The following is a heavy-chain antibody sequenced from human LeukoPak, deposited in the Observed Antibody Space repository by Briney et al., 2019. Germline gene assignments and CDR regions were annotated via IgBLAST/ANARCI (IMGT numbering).Heavy chain of an antibody. V-gene: IGHV1-18*01. D-gene: IGHD3-3*01. CDR2: ISAYNGNT. J-gene: IGHJ4*02. CDR1: GYAFTSYG. Sequence: GASVKVSCKASGYAFTSYGNSWVRQAPGQGLEWMGWISAYNGNTNYAQKLQGRVTMTTDTSTSTAYMELRSLRSDDTAVYYCARVKGSYYDFWSGYYYFDYWGQGTLVTVSS. CDR3: ARVKGSYYDFWSGYYYFDY.